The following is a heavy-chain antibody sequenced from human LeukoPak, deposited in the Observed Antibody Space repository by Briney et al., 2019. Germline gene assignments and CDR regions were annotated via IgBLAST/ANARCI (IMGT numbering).Heavy chain of an antibody. CDR2: IYHSGST. CDR1: GGSISSSNW. J-gene: IGHJ6*02. V-gene: IGHV4-4*02. CDR3: AREVAADYCYYGMDV. Sequence: PSGTLSLTCAVSGGSISSSNWWSWVRQPPGKGLEWIGEIYHSGSTNYNPSLKSRVTISVDKSKNQFSLKLSSVTAADTAVYYCAREVAADYCYYGMDVWGQGTTVTVSS. D-gene: IGHD2-15*01.